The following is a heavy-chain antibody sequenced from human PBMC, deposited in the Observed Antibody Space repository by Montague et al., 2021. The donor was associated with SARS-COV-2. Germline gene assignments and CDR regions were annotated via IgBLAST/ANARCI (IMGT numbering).Heavy chain of an antibody. Sequence: SETLSLTYGVYGGSFGDDHWSWIRQPPGKGLEWIGDIKQSGSTNYNPSLKSRVTISVDTSKNQFSLKLTSVTAADTAVYFCARGHLSVSMIVVVFTSAYYYFDYWGQGAQVTVSS. V-gene: IGHV4-34*01. CDR2: IKQSGST. D-gene: IGHD3-22*01. CDR1: GGSFGDDH. CDR3: ARGHLSVSMIVVVFTSAYYYFDY. J-gene: IGHJ4*02.